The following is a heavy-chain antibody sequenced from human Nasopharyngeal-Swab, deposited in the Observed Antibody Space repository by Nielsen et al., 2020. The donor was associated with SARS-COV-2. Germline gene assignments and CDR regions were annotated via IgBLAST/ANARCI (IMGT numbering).Heavy chain of an antibody. V-gene: IGHV4-38-2*02. CDR2: IYHSGST. Sequence: SETLSLTCTVSGYSISSGYYWGWSRQPPGKGLEWIGSIYHSGSTYYNPSLKSRVTISVDTSKNQFSLKLSSVTAADTAVYYCAREGYSYGNNWFDPWGQGTLVTVSS. J-gene: IGHJ5*02. CDR1: GYSISSGYY. D-gene: IGHD5-18*01. CDR3: AREGYSYGNNWFDP.